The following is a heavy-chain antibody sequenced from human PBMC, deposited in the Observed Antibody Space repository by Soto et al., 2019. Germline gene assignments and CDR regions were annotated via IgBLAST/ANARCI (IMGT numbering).Heavy chain of an antibody. J-gene: IGHJ5*02. V-gene: IGHV4-59*01. CDR3: ARVRYCGGECHLVGAHWFGP. Sequence: SETLSLTCTVSGGSISSYYWSWIRQPPGKGLEWIGYIYYSGSTNYNPSLKSRVTISVDTSKNQFSLKLSSATAADTAVYYCARVRYCGGECHLVGAHWFGPWGQANLVTVS. CDR1: GGSISSYY. D-gene: IGHD2-21*01. CDR2: IYYSGST.